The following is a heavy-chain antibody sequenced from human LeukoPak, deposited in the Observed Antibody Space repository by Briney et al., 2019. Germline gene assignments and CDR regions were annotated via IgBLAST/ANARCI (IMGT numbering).Heavy chain of an antibody. J-gene: IGHJ4*02. D-gene: IGHD3-22*01. V-gene: IGHV4-31*03. CDR2: IYYSGST. CDR3: ARAPKTRPTYYYDSSGYYIDY. CDR1: GGSISSGGYY. Sequence: SETLSLTCTVSGGSISSGGYYWSWLRQHPGKGLEWIGYIYYSGSTYYNPSLKSRVTISVDTSKNQFSLKLSSVTAADTAVYYCARAPKTRPTYYYDSSGYYIDYWGQGTLVTVSS.